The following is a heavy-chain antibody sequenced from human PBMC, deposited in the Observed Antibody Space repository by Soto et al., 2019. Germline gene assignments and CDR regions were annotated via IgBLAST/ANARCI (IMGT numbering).Heavy chain of an antibody. V-gene: IGHV1-69*02. CDR3: ARAEYCSSTSCYVYRFDY. Sequence: SVKVSCKASGGTFSSYTTSWVRQAPGQGLEWMGRIIPILGIANYAQKFQGRVTITADKSTSTAYVELSSLRSEDTAVYYCARAEYCSSTSCYVYRFDYWGQGTLVTVSS. J-gene: IGHJ4*02. CDR2: IIPILGIA. D-gene: IGHD2-2*01. CDR1: GGTFSSYT.